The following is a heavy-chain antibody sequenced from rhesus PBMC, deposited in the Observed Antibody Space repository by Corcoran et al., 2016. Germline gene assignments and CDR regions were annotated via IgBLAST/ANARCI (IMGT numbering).Heavy chain of an antibody. V-gene: IGHV4-80*01. D-gene: IGHD6-31*01. CDR1: GGSFNNYW. CDR3: ARSSGWAFDY. J-gene: IGHJ4*01. CDR2: IDGYTGNT. Sequence: QVQLQESGPGLVKPSETLSLTCAVSGGSFNNYWWSWIRQPPGKGLEWIGEIDGYTGNTNHNPSLKSRVTISKDAPSNQFSLQLSALTDADTAIYYCARSSGWAFDYWGQGVLVTVSS.